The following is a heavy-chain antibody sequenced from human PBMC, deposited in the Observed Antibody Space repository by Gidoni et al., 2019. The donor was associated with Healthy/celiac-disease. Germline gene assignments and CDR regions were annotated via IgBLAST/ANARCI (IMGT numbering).Heavy chain of an antibody. V-gene: IGHV1-69*10. J-gene: IGHJ5*02. CDR3: ARGGYYDILTGYWFDP. Sequence: QVQLVQSGAEVKKPGSSVKFSCKASGGTFSSYAISWVRQAPGQGLEWMGGIIPILGIANYAQKFQGRVTITADKSTSTAYMELSSLRSEDTAVYYCARGGYYDILTGYWFDPWGQGTLVTVSS. CDR1: GGTFSSYA. D-gene: IGHD3-9*01. CDR2: IIPILGIA.